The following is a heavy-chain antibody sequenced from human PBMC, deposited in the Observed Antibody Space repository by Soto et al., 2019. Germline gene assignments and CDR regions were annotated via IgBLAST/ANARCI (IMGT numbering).Heavy chain of an antibody. V-gene: IGHV1-3*01. Sequence: ASVKVSCKASGYTFTSYAMHWVRQAPGQRLEWMGWINAGNGNTKYSQKFQGRVTMTRDTSTSTVYMELSSLRSEDTAVYYCARSYDILTGYYGYGGYYYYGMDVWGQGTTVTVSS. CDR2: INAGNGNT. J-gene: IGHJ6*02. CDR1: GYTFTSYA. CDR3: ARSYDILTGYYGYGGYYYYGMDV. D-gene: IGHD3-9*01.